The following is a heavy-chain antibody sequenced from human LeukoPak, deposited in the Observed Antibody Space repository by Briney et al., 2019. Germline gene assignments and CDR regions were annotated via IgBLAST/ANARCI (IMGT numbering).Heavy chain of an antibody. V-gene: IGHV4-4*09. CDR1: GGSSSSYY. CDR3: ARLFGGGSSSGGFDF. D-gene: IGHD6-6*01. J-gene: IGHJ4*02. CDR2: IYASGST. Sequence: SETLSLTCTVSGGSSSSYYWNWFRQSPGKGLEWIGYIYASGSTNYNPSLKSRVTISVDTTKNQLSLTLSSVTAADTAVYYCARLFGGGSSSGGFDFWGQGTLVTVSS.